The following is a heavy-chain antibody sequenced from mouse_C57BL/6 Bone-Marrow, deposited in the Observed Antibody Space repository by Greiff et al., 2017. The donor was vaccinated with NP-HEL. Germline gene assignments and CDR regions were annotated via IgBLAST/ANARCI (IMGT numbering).Heavy chain of an antibody. CDR1: GYTFTDYN. CDR3: ARREDYDDGYYAMDY. Sequence: EVQLQQSGPELVKPGASVKIPCKASGYTFTDYNMDWVKQSHGKSLEWIGDINPNNGGTIYNQKFKGKATLTVDKSSSTAYMELRSLTSEDTAVYYCARREDYDDGYYAMDYWGQGTSVTVSS. CDR2: INPNNGGT. J-gene: IGHJ4*01. D-gene: IGHD2-4*01. V-gene: IGHV1-18*01.